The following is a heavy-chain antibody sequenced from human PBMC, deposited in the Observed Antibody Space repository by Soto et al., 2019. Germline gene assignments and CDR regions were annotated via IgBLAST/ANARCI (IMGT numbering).Heavy chain of an antibody. CDR1: VYSISSGYY. CDR2: IYHGGST. V-gene: IGHV4-38-2*01. J-gene: IGHJ5*02. CDR3: ARVGPWLPYYHTSENWFQP. D-gene: IGHD3-9*01. Sequence: PWETLSLTCAVSVYSISSGYYWGWLRQPPGEGLEWIGSIYHGGSTYYNPSLNSRVTLSIDMTNNHVSLILNSVTAADTAVYYCARVGPWLPYYHTSENWFQPWGEGTLVTV.